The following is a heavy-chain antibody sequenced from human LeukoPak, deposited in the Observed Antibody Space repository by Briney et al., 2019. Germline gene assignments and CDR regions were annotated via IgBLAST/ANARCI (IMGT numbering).Heavy chain of an antibody. CDR2: IYYSGGT. CDR1: GGSISNNNYY. Sequence: SETLSLTCTVSGGSISNNNYYWGWIRQPPGKGLEWIGSIYYSGGTYYNPSLKSRVTISVDTSKNQFSLKLSSVTAADTAVYYCASSVGGSYLIIDYWGQGTLVTVSS. V-gene: IGHV4-39*01. D-gene: IGHD1-26*01. J-gene: IGHJ4*02. CDR3: ASSVGGSYLIIDY.